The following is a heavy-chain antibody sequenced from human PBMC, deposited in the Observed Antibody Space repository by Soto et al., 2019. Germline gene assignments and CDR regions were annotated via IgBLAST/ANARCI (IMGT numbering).Heavy chain of an antibody. CDR3: GRASGSRLFDY. CDR1: GFTVSSAY. CDR2: IFSGGNT. Sequence: GGSLRLSCAAPGFTVSSAYMSWVRQAPGKGLEWGSAIFSGGNTYYADPAKSRITISRATSKNTPHPPMNSPRAEDTAAYYTGRASGSRLFDYWGQGTLVTVS. D-gene: IGHD1-26*01. V-gene: IGHV3-53*01. J-gene: IGHJ4*02.